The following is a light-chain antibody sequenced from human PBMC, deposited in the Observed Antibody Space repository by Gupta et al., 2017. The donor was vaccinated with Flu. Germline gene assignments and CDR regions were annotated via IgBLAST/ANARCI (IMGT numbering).Light chain of an antibody. Sequence: DIQMTQSPPSLYASVGDRVTITCRTSQSVIDFLNWYQQKPGKAPRLLIFGAITLHSGVPSRFSGGGSGTDFSLTITNLQPEDFATYYCQQRYRSPLTFGGGTKVEIK. CDR3: QQRYRSPLT. CDR2: GAI. CDR1: QSVIDF. J-gene: IGKJ4*01. V-gene: IGKV1-39*01.